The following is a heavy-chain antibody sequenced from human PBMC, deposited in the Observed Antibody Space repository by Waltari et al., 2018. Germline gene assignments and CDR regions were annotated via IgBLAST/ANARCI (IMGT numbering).Heavy chain of an antibody. CDR1: GFTFSSHW. J-gene: IGHJ5*02. V-gene: IGHV3-74*03. CDR2: STTDETNT. D-gene: IGHD3-10*01. CDR3: ARDRGTATPLDP. Sequence: EVQVVESGGGLVQPGGSLRLSCVASGFTFSSHWMHWVRQVSGKGLGWGSRSTTDETNTAYAEAVKGRLNVSRDNAKKTVYLQMTSVRAEDTGIYYCARDRGTATPLDPWGQGTVVTVSS.